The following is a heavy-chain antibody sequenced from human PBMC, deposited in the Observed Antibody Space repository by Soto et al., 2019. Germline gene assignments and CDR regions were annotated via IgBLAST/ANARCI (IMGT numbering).Heavy chain of an antibody. CDR2: INHDGIT. V-gene: IGHV4-34*01. CDR3: AGRYCTGGSCYRP. J-gene: IGHJ4*02. CDR1: GGSFSGYY. D-gene: IGHD2-15*01. Sequence: QVQLQQWGAGLLKPSETLSLTCAISGGSFSGYYWSWIRQPPRKGLEWIGEINHDGITNYNPSLKSRVTISLDTSKNQFSLKLTSVTAADTAVYYCAGRYCTGGSCYRPWGQGTLVTVSS.